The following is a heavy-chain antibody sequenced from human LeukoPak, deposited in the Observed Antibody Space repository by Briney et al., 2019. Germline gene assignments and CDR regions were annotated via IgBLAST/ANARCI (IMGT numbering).Heavy chain of an antibody. J-gene: IGHJ6*02. CDR2: INHSGST. CDR1: GGSFSGYY. V-gene: IGHV4-34*01. CDR3: TRGRGGWYVDGMDA. Sequence: SETLSLTCAVYGGSFSGYYWSWIRQPPGKGLEWIGEINHSGSTNYNPSLKSRVTTSIDTPKNQFSLKLSSVTAADTAVYYCTRGRGGWYVDGMDAWGQGTTVTVSS. D-gene: IGHD6-19*01.